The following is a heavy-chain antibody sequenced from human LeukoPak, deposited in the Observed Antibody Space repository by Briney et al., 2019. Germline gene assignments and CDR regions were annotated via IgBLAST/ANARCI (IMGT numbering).Heavy chain of an antibody. Sequence: GESLKISCKASGYSFSNYWIGWVRQMSGKGLEWMGIIHLSDSDTRYSPSFQGQVTISADTSISTAYLQWSSLKASDTAIYYCAGARHGNTFWASWGQGTLVTVSS. CDR1: GYSFSNYW. CDR2: IHLSDSDT. D-gene: IGHD3-3*01. V-gene: IGHV5-51*01. CDR3: AGARHGNTFWAS. J-gene: IGHJ5*02.